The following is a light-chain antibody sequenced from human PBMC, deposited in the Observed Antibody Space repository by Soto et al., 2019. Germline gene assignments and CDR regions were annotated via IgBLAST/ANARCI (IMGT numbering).Light chain of an antibody. J-gene: IGLJ1*01. Sequence: QSVLTQSPSASGTPGQRVTISCSGSASTIGRNYVYWYQQLPGTAPKLLIYRNSQRPSGVPDRFSGSKSGTSASLAISGLRSEDEADYYCAAWDDNRRGFHVAGDGTKVTV. CDR2: RNS. V-gene: IGLV1-47*01. CDR1: ASTIGRNY. CDR3: AAWDDNRRGFHV.